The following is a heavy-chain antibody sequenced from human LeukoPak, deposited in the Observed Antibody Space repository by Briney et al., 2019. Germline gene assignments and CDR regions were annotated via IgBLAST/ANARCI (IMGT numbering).Heavy chain of an antibody. V-gene: IGHV3-30*18. CDR1: GFPFSSYG. CDR2: ISYDGSNK. J-gene: IGHJ4*02. D-gene: IGHD3-16*01. Sequence: PGRSLRLSCAASGFPFSSYGMHWVRQAPGKGVEWVAVISYDGSNKYYADSVKGRFTISRDNSKNTLYLQMNGLRAEDTAVYYCAKYLGGVHDYWGQGTLVTVSS. CDR3: AKYLGGVHDY.